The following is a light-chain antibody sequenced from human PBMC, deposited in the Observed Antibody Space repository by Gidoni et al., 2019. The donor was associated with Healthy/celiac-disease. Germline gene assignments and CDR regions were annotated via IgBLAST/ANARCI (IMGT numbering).Light chain of an antibody. V-gene: IGLV2-23*02. CDR2: EVS. CDR3: CSYAGSNYV. J-gene: IGLJ1*01. CDR1: SSDVGSYNL. Sequence: QSALTQPASVSGSPGQSIAISCTGTSSDVGSYNLVSWYQQHPGKAPKLMLYEVSKRPSGVSNRFSGSKSGNTASLTISGLQAEDEADYYCCSYAGSNYVFGTGTKVTVL.